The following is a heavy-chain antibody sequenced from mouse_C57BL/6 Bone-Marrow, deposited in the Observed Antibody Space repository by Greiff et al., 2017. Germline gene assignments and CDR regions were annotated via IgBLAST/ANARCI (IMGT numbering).Heavy chain of an antibody. D-gene: IGHD1-1*01. CDR2: IDPETGGT. Sequence: QVQLQQSGAELVRPGASVTLSCKASGYTFTDYEMHWVKQTPVHGLEWIGAIDPETGGTAYNQKFKGKAILTADKSSSTAYMELRSLTSEDSAVYYCTRGDGPYGSSYAMDYWGQGTSVTVSS. CDR1: GYTFTDYE. CDR3: TRGDGPYGSSYAMDY. J-gene: IGHJ4*01. V-gene: IGHV1-15*01.